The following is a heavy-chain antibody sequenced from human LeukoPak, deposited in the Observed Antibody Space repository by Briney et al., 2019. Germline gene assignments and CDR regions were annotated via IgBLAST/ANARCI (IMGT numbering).Heavy chain of an antibody. CDR3: ARDIDYRIDY. CDR1: GFTFSSYW. CDR2: ITNDGRRT. V-gene: IGHV3-74*01. D-gene: IGHD4-11*01. Sequence: GGSLRLSCAASGFTFSSYWMHWVRQAPGKGLVWVSRITNDGRRTTYADSVKGRFTISRDNAKNTLYLQMNSLRAEDTAVYYCARDIDYRIDYWGQGTLVTVSS. J-gene: IGHJ4*02.